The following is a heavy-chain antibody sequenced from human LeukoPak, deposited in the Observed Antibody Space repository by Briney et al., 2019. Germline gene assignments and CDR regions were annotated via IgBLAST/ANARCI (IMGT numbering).Heavy chain of an antibody. V-gene: IGHV3-15*01. CDR2: IRSKSNGGTT. CDR3: TTEEGFNDFYFDY. J-gene: IGHJ4*02. CDR1: GVTFSNAW. Sequence: PGGSLRLSCAASGVTFSNAWMAWVRQAPGKGLEWVGRIRSKSNGGTTDYAAPVKDRFTISRDDSKNTVFLQMNSLKTEDTAVYYCTTEEGFNDFYFDYWGQGTLVTVSS. D-gene: IGHD2-21*02.